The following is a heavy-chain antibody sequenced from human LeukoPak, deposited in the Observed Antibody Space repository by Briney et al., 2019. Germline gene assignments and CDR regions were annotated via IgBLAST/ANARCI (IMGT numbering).Heavy chain of an antibody. J-gene: IGHJ4*02. V-gene: IGHV4-59*08. Sequence: TSETLSLTCTVSGGSIRSDYWSWIRQPPGKGLEWIGYTHYSGSPNYNPSLTSRVTISVDTSKNQFSLKLSSVTAADTAVYYCARLGSGSGWPEGYWGQGTLVTVSS. CDR2: THYSGSP. D-gene: IGHD6-19*01. CDR3: ARLGSGSGWPEGY. CDR1: GGSIRSDY.